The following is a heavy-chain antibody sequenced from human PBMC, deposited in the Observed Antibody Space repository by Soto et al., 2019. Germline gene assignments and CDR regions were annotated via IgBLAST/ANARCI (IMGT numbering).Heavy chain of an antibody. CDR1: GYTFTRYA. Sequence: ASVKVSCKASGYTFTRYAMHWVRQAPGQRLEWMGWINAGNGNTKYSQKFQGRVTITRDTSASTAYMELSSLRSEDTAVYYCARQLVTTYHFDYWGQGTLVTVSS. CDR3: ARQLVTTYHFDY. D-gene: IGHD1-1*01. J-gene: IGHJ4*02. V-gene: IGHV1-3*01. CDR2: INAGNGNT.